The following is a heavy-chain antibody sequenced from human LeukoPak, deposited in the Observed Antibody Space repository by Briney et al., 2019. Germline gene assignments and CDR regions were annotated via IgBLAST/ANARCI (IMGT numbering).Heavy chain of an antibody. Sequence: PGGSLRLSCAASGFTFRSYWMSWVRQAPGRGLEWVANIKQDGSEKYYVDSVKGRFTISRDNVKNSLYLQMNSLRAEDTTVYYCAREPTIFGVVIPPDYWGQGTLVTVSS. CDR3: AREPTIFGVVIPPDY. V-gene: IGHV3-7*03. CDR1: GFTFRSYW. CDR2: IKQDGSEK. D-gene: IGHD3-3*01. J-gene: IGHJ4*02.